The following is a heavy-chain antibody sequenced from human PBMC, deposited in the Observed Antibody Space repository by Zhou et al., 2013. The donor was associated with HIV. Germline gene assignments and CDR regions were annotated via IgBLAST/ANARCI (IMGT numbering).Heavy chain of an antibody. CDR1: GGTFSSYA. V-gene: IGHV1-69*04. J-gene: IGHJ4*02. CDR2: IIPILGIA. D-gene: IGHD2-2*02. Sequence: QVQLVQSGAEVKKPGSSVKVSCKASGGTFSSYAISWVRQAPGQGLEWMGRIIPILGIANYAQKFQGRVTITADKSTSTAYMELSSLRSEDTAVYYCASIGAPIPLFDYWGQGTLVTVSS. CDR3: ASIGAPIPLFDY.